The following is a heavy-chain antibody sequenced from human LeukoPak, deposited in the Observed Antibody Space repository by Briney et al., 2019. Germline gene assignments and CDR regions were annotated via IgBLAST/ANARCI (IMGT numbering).Heavy chain of an antibody. V-gene: IGHV4-59*01. CDR3: ARVEGSSWSYNWFDP. J-gene: IGHJ5*02. CDR1: GGSISSYY. Sequence: SETLSLTCTVSGGSISSYYWSWIRQPPGKGLEGIGYIYYSGSTNYNPSLRSRVTISVDTSKNQFSLKLSSVTAADTAMYYCARVEGSSWSYNWFDPWGQGTLVTVSS. CDR2: IYYSGST. D-gene: IGHD6-13*01.